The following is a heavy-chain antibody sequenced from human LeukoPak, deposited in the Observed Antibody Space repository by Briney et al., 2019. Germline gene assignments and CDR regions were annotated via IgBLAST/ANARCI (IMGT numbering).Heavy chain of an antibody. CDR1: GFPFRDHA. Sequence: PGRSLRLSCEASGFPFRDHAMHWVRQAPGKGLEWVAVISYDARHESYADSVKGRFTVSRDDSRSTLYLQMNSLKTDDTAVYFCARDEFDGYNLGPSIYWGQGTLVTVSS. V-gene: IGHV3-30*03. CDR3: ARDEFDGYNLGPSIY. D-gene: IGHD5-24*01. J-gene: IGHJ4*02. CDR2: ISYDARHE.